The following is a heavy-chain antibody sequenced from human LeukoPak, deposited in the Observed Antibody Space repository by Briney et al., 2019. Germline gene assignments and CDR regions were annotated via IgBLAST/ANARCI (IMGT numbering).Heavy chain of an antibody. J-gene: IGHJ4*02. Sequence: TGGSLRLSCAASGFTFSSYGMHWVRQAPGKGLEWVAVIWYDGSNKYYADSVKGRFTISRDNSKNTLYLQMNSLRAEDTAVYYCASSSIVGATFGFDYWGQGTLVTVSS. D-gene: IGHD1-26*01. V-gene: IGHV3-33*01. CDR3: ASSSIVGATFGFDY. CDR2: IWYDGSNK. CDR1: GFTFSSYG.